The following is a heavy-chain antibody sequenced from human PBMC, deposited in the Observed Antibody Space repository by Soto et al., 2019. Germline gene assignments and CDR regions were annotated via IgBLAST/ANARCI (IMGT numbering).Heavy chain of an antibody. V-gene: IGHV3-7*01. J-gene: IGHJ4*02. Sequence: GGSLRLSCAGSGFTFRNFWMGWVRQAPGKRLEWVANIKQDGSETSYADSVRGRFTVSRDNARNSLYLQMNSLGADDTAVYYCARENYFDYWGQGTLVTVSS. CDR3: ARENYFDY. CDR2: IKQDGSET. CDR1: GFTFRNFW.